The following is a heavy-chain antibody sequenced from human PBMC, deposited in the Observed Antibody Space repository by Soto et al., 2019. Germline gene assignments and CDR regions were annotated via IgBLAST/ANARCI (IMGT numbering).Heavy chain of an antibody. Sequence: QVQLQQWGAGLLKPSETLSLTCAVYGGSFSGYYWSWIRQPPGKGLEWIGEINHSGSTNYNPSLKSRVTISVDTSKNQFSLKLSSVTAADTAAYYCARGDVVAALDYWGQGTLVTVSS. CDR3: ARGDVVAALDY. CDR1: GGSFSGYY. D-gene: IGHD2-15*01. V-gene: IGHV4-34*01. CDR2: INHSGST. J-gene: IGHJ4*02.